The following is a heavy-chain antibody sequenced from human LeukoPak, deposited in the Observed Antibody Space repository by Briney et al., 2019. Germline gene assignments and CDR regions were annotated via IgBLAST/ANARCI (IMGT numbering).Heavy chain of an antibody. D-gene: IGHD6-13*01. Sequence: PGGSLRLSCAASGFTFSSYEMNWVRQAPGKGLEWVSYISSSGSTIYYADPAKGQLTISRDSANNSLYLQMNSLRAEDTAVYYCARGHSSSWYRLGWFDPWGQGTLVTVSS. J-gene: IGHJ5*02. CDR1: GFTFSSYE. CDR3: ARGHSSSWYRLGWFDP. CDR2: ISSSGSTI. V-gene: IGHV3-48*03.